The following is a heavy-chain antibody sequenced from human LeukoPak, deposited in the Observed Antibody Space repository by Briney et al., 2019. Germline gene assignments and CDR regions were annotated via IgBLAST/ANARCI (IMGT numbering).Heavy chain of an antibody. Sequence: SETLSLTCAVYGGSFSGYYWSWIRQPPGKGLEWIGEINHSGYTEYNPSLKSRVTTSVDTSKNQFSLKLSSVTAADTAIYSCARKGSAADYWGQGTLVTVSS. V-gene: IGHV4-34*01. CDR3: ARKGSAADY. J-gene: IGHJ4*02. CDR2: INHSGYT. CDR1: GGSFSGYY.